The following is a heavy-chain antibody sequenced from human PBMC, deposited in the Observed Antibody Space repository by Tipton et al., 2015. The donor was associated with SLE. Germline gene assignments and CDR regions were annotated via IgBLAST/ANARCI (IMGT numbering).Heavy chain of an antibody. V-gene: IGHV4-34*01. CDR1: GFPFSSSA. CDR3: ARGGEYGSSWYPRYYYYMDV. D-gene: IGHD6-13*01. J-gene: IGHJ6*03. CDR2: INHSGST. Sequence: LRLSCAASGFPFSSSAMSWVRLAPGKGLEWIGEINHSGSTNYNPSLKSRVTISVDTSKNQFSLKLSSVTAADTAVYYCARGGEYGSSWYPRYYYYMDVWGKGTTVTVSS.